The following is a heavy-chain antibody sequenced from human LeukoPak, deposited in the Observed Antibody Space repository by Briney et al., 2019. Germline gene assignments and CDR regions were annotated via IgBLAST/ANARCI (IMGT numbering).Heavy chain of an antibody. CDR1: GYTFTSYY. D-gene: IGHD3-10*01. Sequence: VASVRVSCKASGYTFTSYYMHWLRQAPGQGLEWMGIINPSGGSTSYAQKFQGRVTMTRDTSTSTVYMELSSLRSEDTAVYYCARALYYYGSGSPLDYYYGMDVWGQGTTVTVSS. J-gene: IGHJ6*02. V-gene: IGHV1-46*01. CDR2: INPSGGST. CDR3: ARALYYYGSGSPLDYYYGMDV.